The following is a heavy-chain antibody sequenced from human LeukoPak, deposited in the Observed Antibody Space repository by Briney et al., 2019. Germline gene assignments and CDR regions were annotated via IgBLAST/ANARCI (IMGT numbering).Heavy chain of an antibody. D-gene: IGHD7-27*01. CDR1: GYTFTSYY. Sequence: ASVKVSCKASGYTFTSYYKHWVRQAPGQGLEWMGIINPSGGSTSYAQKFQGRVTMTRDTSTSTVYMELSSLRSEDTAVFYCAREWGNKGFDYWGQGTLVTVSS. V-gene: IGHV1-46*01. CDR3: AREWGNKGFDY. J-gene: IGHJ4*02. CDR2: INPSGGST.